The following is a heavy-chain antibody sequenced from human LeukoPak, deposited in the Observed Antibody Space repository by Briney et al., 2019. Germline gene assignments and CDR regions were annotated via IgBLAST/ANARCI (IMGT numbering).Heavy chain of an antibody. J-gene: IGHJ4*02. Sequence: GGSLRLSCAASGFTFSSYAMHWVRQAPGKGLEYVSAISSNGGSTYYANSVKGRFTISRDNSKNTLYLQMGSLRAEDMAVYYCARSGGSGSVDYWGQGTLVTVSS. CDR1: GFTFSSYA. D-gene: IGHD3-10*01. V-gene: IGHV3-64*01. CDR3: ARSGGSGSVDY. CDR2: ISSNGGST.